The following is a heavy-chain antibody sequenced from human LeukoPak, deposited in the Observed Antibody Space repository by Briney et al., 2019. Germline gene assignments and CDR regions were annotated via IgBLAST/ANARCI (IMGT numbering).Heavy chain of an antibody. CDR3: ARKGYSYGFVNWFDP. Sequence: GGSLRLSRAASGFTFSDYYMSWIRQAPGKGLEWVSYISSSGSTIYYADSVKGRFTISRDNAKNSLYLQMNSLRAEDTAVYYCARKGYSYGFVNWFDPWGQGTLVTVSS. D-gene: IGHD5-18*01. CDR2: ISSSGSTI. J-gene: IGHJ5*02. CDR1: GFTFSDYY. V-gene: IGHV3-11*01.